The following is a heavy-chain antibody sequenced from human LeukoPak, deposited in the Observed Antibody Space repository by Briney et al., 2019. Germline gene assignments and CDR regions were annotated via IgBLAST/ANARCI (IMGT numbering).Heavy chain of an antibody. D-gene: IGHD1-14*01. CDR3: ARRAADEPDY. V-gene: IGHV5-51*01. Sequence: GESLKISRKGSGYSFTSYWIAWVRQRPGKGLEWMGIIYPGDSDTRYSPSFQGQVTISADKSINTAYLQWSSLEASDTAMYYCARRAADEPDYWGQGTLVTVSS. CDR1: GYSFTSYW. J-gene: IGHJ4*02. CDR2: IYPGDSDT.